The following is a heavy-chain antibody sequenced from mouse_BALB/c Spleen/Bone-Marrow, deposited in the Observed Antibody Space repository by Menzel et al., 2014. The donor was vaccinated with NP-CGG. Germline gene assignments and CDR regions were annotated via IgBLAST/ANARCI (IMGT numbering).Heavy chain of an antibody. J-gene: IGHJ3*01. Sequence: VQLQHSGAELAKPGASVKMSCKASGYTFTIYWMHWVKQRPGQGLEWIGYINPSTGYTEYNQKFKDKATLTTDKSSSTAYMQLSSLTSEDSAVYYCARYGGRSYDGFAYWGQGTLVTVSA. CDR2: INPSTGYT. D-gene: IGHD2-12*01. CDR1: GYTFTIYW. V-gene: IGHV1-7*01. CDR3: ARYGGRSYDGFAY.